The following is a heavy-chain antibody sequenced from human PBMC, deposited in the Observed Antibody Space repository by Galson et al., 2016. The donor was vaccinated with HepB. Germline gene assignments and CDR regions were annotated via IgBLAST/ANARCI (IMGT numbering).Heavy chain of an antibody. CDR1: GFTFSSYG. CDR2: ISYDGSNT. CDR3: AKDPKGYSGYGLFDY. V-gene: IGHV3-30*18. Sequence: SLRLSCAASGFTFSSYGMHWVRQAPGKGLEWVAVISYDGSNTYYADSVKGRVTITRDTSTNTLYMQMNSLRAEDTAVYYCAKDPKGYSGYGLFDYWGQGTLVTVSS. D-gene: IGHD5-12*01. J-gene: IGHJ4*02.